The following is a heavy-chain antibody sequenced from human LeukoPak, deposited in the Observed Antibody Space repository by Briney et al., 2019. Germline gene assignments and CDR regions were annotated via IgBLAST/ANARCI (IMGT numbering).Heavy chain of an antibody. J-gene: IGHJ4*02. CDR3: ASGYKTVSVFDH. CDR1: GYTFTSYY. V-gene: IGHV1-2*02. Sequence: ASVKVSCKASGYTFTSYYIHWVRQAPGQGVEWMGWINPNSGGTNYAQKFQGRVTMTRDTSISRAYIELNRLRSDDTAVYYCASGYKTVSVFDHWGQGTLVTVSS. CDR2: INPNSGGT. D-gene: IGHD5-24*01.